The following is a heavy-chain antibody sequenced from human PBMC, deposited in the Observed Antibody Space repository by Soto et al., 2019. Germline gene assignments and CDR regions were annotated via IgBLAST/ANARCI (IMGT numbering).Heavy chain of an antibody. CDR2: TYYRSKWYY. CDR3: ARGEQYSGRIFDD. V-gene: IGHV6-1*01. CDR1: GDGVSSNSAG. Sequence: PSQTRSLTCAITGDGVSSNSAGWSWVRQSPSRGLEWLGRTYYRSKWYYEYAVSVRGRITINPDTSKNQYSLQLNSVTPEDTAVYFCARGEQYSGRIFDDWSQGTVGTVSS. J-gene: IGHJ4*01. D-gene: IGHD1-26*01.